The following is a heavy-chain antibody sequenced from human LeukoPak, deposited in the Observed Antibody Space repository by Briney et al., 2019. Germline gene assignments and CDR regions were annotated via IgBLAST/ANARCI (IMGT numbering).Heavy chain of an antibody. D-gene: IGHD3-9*01. CDR1: GGSISSSSYY. Sequence: PSETLSLTCTVSGGSISSSSYYWGWIRQPPGKGLEWIGSIYYSGSTYYNPSLKSRVTISVDTSKNQFSLKLSSVTAADTAVYYCARQKRHYDILTGRDFDLWGRGTLVTVSS. CDR2: IYYSGST. J-gene: IGHJ2*01. V-gene: IGHV4-39*01. CDR3: ARQKRHYDILTGRDFDL.